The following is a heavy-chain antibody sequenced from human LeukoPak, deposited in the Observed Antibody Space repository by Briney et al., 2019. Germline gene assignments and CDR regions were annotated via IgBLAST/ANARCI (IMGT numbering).Heavy chain of an antibody. CDR2: ISSSSSYI. J-gene: IGHJ4*02. D-gene: IGHD6-19*01. Sequence: PGGSLRLSCAASGFTFSSYAMSWVRQAPGKGLEWVSSISSSSSYIYYADSVKGRFTISRDNAKNSLYLQMNSLRAEDTAVYYCARSSKAVAGTINLFDYWGQGTLVTASS. V-gene: IGHV3-21*01. CDR3: ARSSKAVAGTINLFDY. CDR1: GFTFSSYA.